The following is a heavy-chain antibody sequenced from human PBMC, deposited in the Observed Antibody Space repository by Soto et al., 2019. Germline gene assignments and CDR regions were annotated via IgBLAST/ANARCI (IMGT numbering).Heavy chain of an antibody. CDR3: ARYLGGLDI. Sequence: ASETLSLTCTVSGGSISSSSYWGWIRQPPGKGLEWIGSIYSIGSTYYNPSLKSRVTISVDRSKNQFSLKLSSVTAADTAVYYCARYLGGLDIWGQGTMVTVSS. CDR2: IYSIGST. CDR1: GGSISSSSY. D-gene: IGHD3-16*01. V-gene: IGHV4-39*07. J-gene: IGHJ3*02.